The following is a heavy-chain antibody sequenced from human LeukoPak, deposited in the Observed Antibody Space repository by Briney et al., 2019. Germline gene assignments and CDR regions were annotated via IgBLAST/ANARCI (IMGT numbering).Heavy chain of an antibody. Sequence: SETLSLTCAVYGGSFSGYYWSWIRQPPGKGLEWIGEINHSGSTNYNPSLKSRVTISVDTSKNQFSLKLSSVTPEDTAMYYCARGWYNFDYWGQGTLVTVSS. D-gene: IGHD6-13*01. J-gene: IGHJ4*02. V-gene: IGHV4-34*01. CDR2: INHSGST. CDR3: ARGWYNFDY. CDR1: GGSFSGYY.